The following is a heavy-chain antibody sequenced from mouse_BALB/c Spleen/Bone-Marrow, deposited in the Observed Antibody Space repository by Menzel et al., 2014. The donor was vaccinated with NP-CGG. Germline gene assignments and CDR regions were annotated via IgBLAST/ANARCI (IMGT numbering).Heavy chain of an antibody. Sequence: VQLQQPGAELVKPGASVKLSCTASGFNIKDTYMHWVKQRPEQGLEWIGRIDPANGNTKYDPKFQGKATITADTSSNTAHLQLSSLTSEDTAVYYCAMYYYGSSLFAYWGQGTLVTVSA. CDR3: AMYYYGSSLFAY. CDR2: IDPANGNT. J-gene: IGHJ3*01. D-gene: IGHD1-1*01. V-gene: IGHV14-3*02. CDR1: GFNIKDTY.